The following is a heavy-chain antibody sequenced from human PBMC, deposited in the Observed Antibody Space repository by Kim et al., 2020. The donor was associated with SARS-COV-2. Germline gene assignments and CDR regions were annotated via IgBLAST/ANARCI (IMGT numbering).Heavy chain of an antibody. J-gene: IGHJ4*02. CDR1: GYTFTNHA. CDR2: INTNTAHP. V-gene: IGHV7-4-1*02. CDR3: ARDHGAAYLFDY. Sequence: ASVKVSCKASGYTFTNHAINWVRQAPGQGLEWMGWINTNTAHPTYAQGLTGRFVFSLDTSGSTAYLQISSLKAEDTAVYYCARDHGAAYLFDYWGQGTLV. D-gene: IGHD2-8*01.